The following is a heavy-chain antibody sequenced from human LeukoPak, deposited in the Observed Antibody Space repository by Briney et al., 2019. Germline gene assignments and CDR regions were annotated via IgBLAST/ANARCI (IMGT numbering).Heavy chain of an antibody. J-gene: IGHJ1*01. CDR1: GYTLTELS. CDR3: AREGDRGYYDSSGYYSDDYFQH. Sequence: GASVKVSCKVSGYTLTELSMHWVRQAPGQGLEWMGWISAYNGNTNYAQKLQGRVTMTTDTSTSTAYMELRSLRSDDTAVYYCAREGDRGYYDSSGYYSDDYFQHWGQGTLVTVSS. V-gene: IGHV1-18*01. CDR2: ISAYNGNT. D-gene: IGHD3-22*01.